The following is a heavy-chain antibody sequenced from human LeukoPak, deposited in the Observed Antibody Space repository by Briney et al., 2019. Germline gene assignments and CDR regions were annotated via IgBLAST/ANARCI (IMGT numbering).Heavy chain of an antibody. CDR3: ARSYYDFWSGYYKNWFDP. J-gene: IGHJ5*02. Sequence: PSETLSLTCTVSGGSISSYYWSWIRQPPGKGLEWIGYIYYSGSTNYNPSLKSRVTISVDTSKNQFSLKLSSVTAADTAVYYCARSYYDFWSGYYKNWFDPWGQGALVTVSS. V-gene: IGHV4-59*12. D-gene: IGHD3-3*01. CDR2: IYYSGST. CDR1: GGSISSYY.